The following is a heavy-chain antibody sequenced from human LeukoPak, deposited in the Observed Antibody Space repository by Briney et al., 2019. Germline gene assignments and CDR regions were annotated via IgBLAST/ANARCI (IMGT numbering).Heavy chain of an antibody. CDR2: IYYSGST. D-gene: IGHD3-22*01. Sequence: SETLSLICTVSGGSISSSSYYWGWIRQPPGKGLEWIGSIYYSGSTYYNPSLKSRVTISVDTSKNQFSLKLSSVTAADTAVYYCARYYYDSSGYYSPAFDYWGQGTLVTVSS. J-gene: IGHJ4*02. CDR1: GGSISSSSYY. CDR3: ARYYYDSSGYYSPAFDY. V-gene: IGHV4-39*07.